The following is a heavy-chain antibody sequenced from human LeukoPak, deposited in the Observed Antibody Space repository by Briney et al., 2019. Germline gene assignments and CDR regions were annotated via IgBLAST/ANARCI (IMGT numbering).Heavy chain of an antibody. V-gene: IGHV3-23*01. CDR3: AKQGQSSRWYDFDY. J-gene: IGHJ4*02. CDR2: ISGSGGNT. CDR1: GFTFSNYA. Sequence: RGGSLRLSCAASGFTFSNYAMNWVRPAPGKGLEWVSIISGSGGNTYYTDSVKGRFTISRDNSKNTLNLQMNSLRAEDTAVYYCAKQGQSSRWYDFDYWGQGTLVTVSS. D-gene: IGHD6-13*01.